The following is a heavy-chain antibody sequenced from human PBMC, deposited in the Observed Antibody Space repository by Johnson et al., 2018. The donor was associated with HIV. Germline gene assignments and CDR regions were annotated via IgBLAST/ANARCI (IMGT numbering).Heavy chain of an antibody. V-gene: IGHV3-30*03. CDR3: ARGWLSAFDI. CDR1: GFTFSSYG. CDR2: ISYDGSNK. J-gene: IGHJ3*02. Sequence: VQLLESGGGVVQPGRSLRLSCAASGFTFSSYGMHWVRQAPGKGLEWVAVISYDGSNKYYADSVKGRFTISRDNAKNSLYLQMNSLRGEDTAVYYCARGWLSAFDIWGRGTMVIVSS. D-gene: IGHD5-12*01.